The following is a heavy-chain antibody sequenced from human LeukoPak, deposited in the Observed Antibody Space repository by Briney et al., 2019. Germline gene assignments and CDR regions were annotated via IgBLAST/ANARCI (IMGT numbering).Heavy chain of an antibody. J-gene: IGHJ4*02. Sequence: SETLSLTCTVSGGSISSYYWSWIRQPPGKGLEWIGYIYYSGSTNYNPSLKSRVTISVDTSKNQFFLKLSSVTAADTAVYYCARGLYDILTGYYVFDYWGQGTLVTVSS. CDR3: ARGLYDILTGYYVFDY. CDR2: IYYSGST. CDR1: GGSISSYY. D-gene: IGHD3-9*01. V-gene: IGHV4-59*01.